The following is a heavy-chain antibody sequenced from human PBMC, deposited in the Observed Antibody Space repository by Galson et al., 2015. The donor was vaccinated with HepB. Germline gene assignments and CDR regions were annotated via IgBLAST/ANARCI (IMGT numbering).Heavy chain of an antibody. J-gene: IGHJ4*02. V-gene: IGHV3-30-3*01. D-gene: IGHD2-2*02. CDR2: ISYDGSNK. CDR3: AITYCSSTSCYKFDY. CDR1: GFTFSSYA. Sequence: SLRLSCAASGFTFSSYAMHWVRQAPGKGLEWVAVISYDGSNKYYADSVKGRFTISRDNSKNTLYLQMNSLRAEDTAVYYCAITYCSSTSCYKFDYWGQGTLVTVSS.